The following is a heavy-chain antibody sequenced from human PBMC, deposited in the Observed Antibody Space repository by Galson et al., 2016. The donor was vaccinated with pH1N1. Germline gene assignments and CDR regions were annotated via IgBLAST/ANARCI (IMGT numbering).Heavy chain of an antibody. CDR1: GFTFSGYS. D-gene: IGHD5-18*01. V-gene: IGHV3-48*04. Sequence: SLRLSCAGSGFTFSGYSMDWVRQAPGRGPEWISYINSRGTSTIYSESVKGRFTDSRENGQKSLYMAMKTLRVEDTAVYYCARDLSGFTYGYMSSYFDLWGQGALVIVSS. CDR2: INSRGTST. J-gene: IGHJ4*02. CDR3: ARDLSGFTYGYMSSYFDL.